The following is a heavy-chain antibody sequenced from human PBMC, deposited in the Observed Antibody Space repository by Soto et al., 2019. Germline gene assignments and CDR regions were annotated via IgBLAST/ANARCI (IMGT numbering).Heavy chain of an antibody. Sequence: SETLSLTCTVSGGSISSGGYYWSWIRQHPGKGLEWIGYIYYSGSTYYNPSLKSRVTISVDTSKNQFSLKLSSVTAADTAVYYCARGGNDNIDYWGQGTLVTVSS. CDR2: IYYSGST. CDR1: GGSISSGGYY. J-gene: IGHJ4*02. D-gene: IGHD2-15*01. CDR3: ARGGNDNIDY. V-gene: IGHV4-31*03.